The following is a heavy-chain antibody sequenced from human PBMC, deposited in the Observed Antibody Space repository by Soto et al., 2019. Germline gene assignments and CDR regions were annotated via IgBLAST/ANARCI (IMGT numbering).Heavy chain of an antibody. CDR1: GFTFSSYA. J-gene: IGHJ5*02. D-gene: IGHD2-8*01. CDR3: AREEYCTNGVCYTRWFDP. CDR2: ISYDGSNK. V-gene: IGHV3-30-3*01. Sequence: QVQLVESGGGVVQPGRSLRLSCAASGFTFSSYAMHWVRQAPGKGLECVAVISYDGSNKYYADSVKGRFTISRDNSKNPLYLQMNSLRAEDTAVYYCAREEYCTNGVCYTRWFDPWGQGTLVTVSS.